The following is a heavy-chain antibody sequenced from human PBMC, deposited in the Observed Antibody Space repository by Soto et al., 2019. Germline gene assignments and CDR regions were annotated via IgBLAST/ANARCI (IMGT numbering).Heavy chain of an antibody. J-gene: IGHJ6*03. D-gene: IGHD6-13*01. CDR2: IYYSGST. Sequence: TEILSLTCTVSDGSISNHYWSWIRQTTGKGLEWIGYIYYSGSTNYNPSLKSRVTISVDTSKNQFSLKLSSVTAADTAVYYCARDRYSSSWYMGTEYYYYYYMDVWGKGTTVTVSS. CDR1: DGSISNHY. CDR3: ARDRYSSSWYMGTEYYYYYYMDV. V-gene: IGHV4-59*11.